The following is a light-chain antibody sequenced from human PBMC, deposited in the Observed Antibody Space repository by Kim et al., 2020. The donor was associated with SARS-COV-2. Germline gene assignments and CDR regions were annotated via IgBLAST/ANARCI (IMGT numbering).Light chain of an antibody. V-gene: IGKV3-20*01. Sequence: EIVLTQSPGTLSLSPGERATLSCRASQSIALSYLAWYQQIPGQAPRLIIYAASRRATGIPDRFSGRGSGTDFTLTISRLEPEDFAVYYCQQFSSPARTFGQGTNVDIK. CDR2: AAS. J-gene: IGKJ1*01. CDR1: QSIALSY. CDR3: QQFSSPART.